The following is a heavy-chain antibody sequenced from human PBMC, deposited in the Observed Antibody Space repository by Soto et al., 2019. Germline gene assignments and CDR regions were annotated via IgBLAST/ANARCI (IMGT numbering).Heavy chain of an antibody. V-gene: IGHV1-69*13. D-gene: IGHD3-22*01. Sequence: ASVKVSCKASGGTFSSYAISWVRQAPGQGLEWMGGIIPIFGTANYAQKFQGRVTITADESTGTAYMGLSSLRSEDTAVYYCAREYYYDSSGYYRDYYYYGMDVWGQGTTVTVSS. J-gene: IGHJ6*02. CDR2: IIPIFGTA. CDR3: AREYYYDSSGYYRDYYYYGMDV. CDR1: GGTFSSYA.